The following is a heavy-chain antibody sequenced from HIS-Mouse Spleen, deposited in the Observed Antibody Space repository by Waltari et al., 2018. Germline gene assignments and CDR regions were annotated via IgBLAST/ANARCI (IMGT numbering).Heavy chain of an antibody. V-gene: IGHV1-2*02. D-gene: IGHD4-17*01. CDR2: INPNSGGT. J-gene: IGHJ6*02. Sequence: MGWINPNSGGTNYAQKFQGRVTMTRDTSISTAYMELSRLRSDDTAVYYCAREGDYGDYYYYGMDVWGQGTTVTVSS. CDR3: AREGDYGDYYYYGMDV.